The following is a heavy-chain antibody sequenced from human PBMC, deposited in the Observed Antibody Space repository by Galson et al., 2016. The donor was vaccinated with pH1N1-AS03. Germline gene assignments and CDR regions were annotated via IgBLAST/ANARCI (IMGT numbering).Heavy chain of an antibody. D-gene: IGHD3-22*01. V-gene: IGHV3-11*06. J-gene: IGHJ4*02. Sequence: SLRLSCAASGFTFSDYYMSWIRQAPGKGLEWVSYISSSSSYTNYADSVKGRFTISRDNAKNSLYLQMNSLRAEDTAVYYCARAYYYDSSGYYSGVGYWGQGTLVTVSP. CDR2: ISSSSSYT. CDR3: ARAYYYDSSGYYSGVGY. CDR1: GFTFSDYY.